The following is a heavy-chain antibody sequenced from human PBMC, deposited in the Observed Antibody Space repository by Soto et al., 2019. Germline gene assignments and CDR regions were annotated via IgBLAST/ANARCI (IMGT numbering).Heavy chain of an antibody. V-gene: IGHV3-23*01. CDR2: ISGSDDST. D-gene: IGHD6-6*01. Sequence: EVQLLESGGGLVQPGESLRLSCAASGFTFSSYAMSWVRQAPGKGLEWVSVISGSDDSTYYADSVKGRCTISRDNSKNTRYLQMNRLRAEDTAVYYCAKRSSASTFDYWGQGTLVTVSS. CDR1: GFTFSSYA. J-gene: IGHJ4*02. CDR3: AKRSSASTFDY.